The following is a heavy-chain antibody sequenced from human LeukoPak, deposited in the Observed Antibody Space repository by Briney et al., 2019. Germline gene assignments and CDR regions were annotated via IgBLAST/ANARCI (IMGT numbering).Heavy chain of an antibody. CDR2: ISYIGTT. D-gene: IGHD3-10*01. J-gene: IGHJ4*02. Sequence: SETLSLTCAVSDDSFSSHYWTWIRQPPGQGLEWIGYISYIGTTNYNPSLKSRVTISVDTSKNQFSLKLSSVTAADTAVYYCARGGRGFDYWGQGTLVTVSS. V-gene: IGHV4-59*11. CDR3: ARGGRGFDY. CDR1: DDSFSSHY.